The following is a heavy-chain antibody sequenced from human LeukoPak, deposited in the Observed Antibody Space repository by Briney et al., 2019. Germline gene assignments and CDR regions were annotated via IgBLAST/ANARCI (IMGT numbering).Heavy chain of an antibody. Sequence: AASVKVSCKASGGTFRSYAISWVRQAPGQGLEWMGGIIPIFGTANYAQKFQGRVTITTDESTSTAYMELSSLRSEDTAVYYCATMGKIPPGYYYYMDVWGKGTTVTVSS. D-gene: IGHD2-21*01. CDR3: ATMGKIPPGYYYYMDV. V-gene: IGHV1-69*05. J-gene: IGHJ6*03. CDR1: GGTFRSYA. CDR2: IIPIFGTA.